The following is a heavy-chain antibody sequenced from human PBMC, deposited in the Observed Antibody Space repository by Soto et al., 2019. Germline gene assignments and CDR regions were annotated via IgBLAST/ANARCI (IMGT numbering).Heavy chain of an antibody. CDR1: GYTFTSYG. CDR3: ARDAAVGLFDY. Sequence: ASVKVSCKSSGYTFTSYGISCVRQAPGQGLEWMGWINPYNGNTKYAQKLQGRVTMTTDTSTSTAYMELRSPRSDDTAVYYCARDAAVGLFDYWGQGTLVTVSS. V-gene: IGHV1-18*01. D-gene: IGHD1-26*01. CDR2: INPYNGNT. J-gene: IGHJ4*02.